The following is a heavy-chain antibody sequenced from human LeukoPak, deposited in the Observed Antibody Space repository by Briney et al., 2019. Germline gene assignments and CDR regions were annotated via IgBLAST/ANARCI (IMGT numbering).Heavy chain of an antibody. CDR1: GFTFDDYA. CDR2: ISWDGGST. V-gene: IGHV3-43D*03. CDR3: AKSAAYCGGDCSGEFDY. J-gene: IGHJ4*02. Sequence: PGGSLRLSCAASGFTFDDYAMHWVRQAPGKGLEWVSLISWDGGSTYYADSVKGRFTISRDNSKNSLYLQMNSLRAEDTALYYCAKSAAYCGGDCSGEFDYWGQGTLVTVSS. D-gene: IGHD2-21*02.